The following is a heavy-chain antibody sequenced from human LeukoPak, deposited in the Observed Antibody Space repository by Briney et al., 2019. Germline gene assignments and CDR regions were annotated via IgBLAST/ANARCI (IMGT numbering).Heavy chain of an antibody. D-gene: IGHD5-18*01. CDR2: INNRGST. CDR3: ARGNRGYSYYYDY. CDR1: GGSISSGGYS. V-gene: IGHV4-30-4*08. Sequence: SETLSLTCTVSGGSISSGGYSWTWIRQPPGKGPEWIGYINNRGSTYSNPSLKSRHTISVDTSKNQFSLKLTSLNATGTAVYYCARGNRGYSYYYDYWGQGTLVTVSS. J-gene: IGHJ4*02.